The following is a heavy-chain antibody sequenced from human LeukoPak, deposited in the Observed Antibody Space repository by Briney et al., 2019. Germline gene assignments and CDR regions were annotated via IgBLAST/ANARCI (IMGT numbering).Heavy chain of an antibody. CDR2: ISDRTSDT. J-gene: IGHJ4*02. V-gene: IGHV3-11*06. CDR1: GFTFSVAA. Sequence: GGSLRLSCAASGFTFSVAAMTWVRQAPGKGLEWVSYISDRTSDTNYIDSVKGRFTISRDNAKNSLYLQMNSLRAEDTAVYYCTRVGSSGSVDYWGQGTLITVSS. CDR3: TRVGSSGSVDY. D-gene: IGHD1-1*01.